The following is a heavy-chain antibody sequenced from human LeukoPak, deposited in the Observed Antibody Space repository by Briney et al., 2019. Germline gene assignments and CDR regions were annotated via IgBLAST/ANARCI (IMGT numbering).Heavy chain of an antibody. D-gene: IGHD3-10*01. CDR3: AKDLMGYYGSGSSDY. Sequence: PGGSLRLSCAASGFTFSSYAMSWVRQAPGKGLEWVSSISSSSSYIYYADSVKGRFTISRDNSKNTLYLQMNSLRAEDTAVYYCAKDLMGYYGSGSSDYWGQGTLVTVSS. CDR2: ISSSSSYI. CDR1: GFTFSSYA. V-gene: IGHV3-23*01. J-gene: IGHJ4*02.